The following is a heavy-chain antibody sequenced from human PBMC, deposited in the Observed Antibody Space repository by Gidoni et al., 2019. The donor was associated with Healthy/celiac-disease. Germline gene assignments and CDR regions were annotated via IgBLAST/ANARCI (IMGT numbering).Heavy chain of an antibody. Sequence: EVQLVESGGGLIQPGGSLRLSCAASGFTVSSNYMSWVRQAPGKGLEWVSVIYSGGSTYYADSVKGRFTISRDNSKNTLYLQMNSLRAEDTAVYYCASSPGAATALFDYWGQGTLVTVSS. CDR3: ASSPGAATALFDY. V-gene: IGHV3-53*01. CDR2: IYSGGST. J-gene: IGHJ4*02. CDR1: GFTVSSNY. D-gene: IGHD2-21*02.